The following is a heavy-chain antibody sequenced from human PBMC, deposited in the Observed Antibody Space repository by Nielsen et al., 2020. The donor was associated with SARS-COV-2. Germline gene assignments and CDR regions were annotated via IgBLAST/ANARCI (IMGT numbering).Heavy chain of an antibody. CDR3: ARDRGWKLGIADY. CDR2: IWHDGSKR. Sequence: GESLKISCAASGLTFSKFPMHWVRQAPGKGLEWVAVIWHDGSKRNYASSVEGRFTISRDNSKNTLALQLDSLRAEDTAVYYCARDRGWKLGIADYWGQGTLVTVSS. J-gene: IGHJ4*02. V-gene: IGHV3-33*08. CDR1: GLTFSKFP. D-gene: IGHD3-10*01.